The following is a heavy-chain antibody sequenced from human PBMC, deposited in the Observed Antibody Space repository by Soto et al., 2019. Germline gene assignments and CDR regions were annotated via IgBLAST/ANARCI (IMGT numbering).Heavy chain of an antibody. V-gene: IGHV4-34*01. J-gene: IGHJ4*02. CDR3: AKNFDF. CDR1: GGSFSDDY. Sequence: PSETLSLTCAVYGGSFSDDYWSWIRQPPEKGLEWIGDINHSGSTNYNPSLKSRVTISVDTSENQFSLKLTSVTAADTAIYYCAKNFDFWGQGALVTVSS. CDR2: INHSGST.